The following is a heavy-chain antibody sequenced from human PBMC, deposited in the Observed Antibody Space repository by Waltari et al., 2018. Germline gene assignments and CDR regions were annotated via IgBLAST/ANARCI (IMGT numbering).Heavy chain of an antibody. Sequence: QVQLVQSGAEVKKPGASVKVSCKASGYTFTSYDINWVRQATGQGLEWMGWMNPKSGNTGYAQKFQGRVTMTRNTSISTAYMELSSLRSEDTAVYYCARVAGIAAAGTRYYYYYGMDVWGQGTTVTVSS. CDR2: MNPKSGNT. V-gene: IGHV1-8*01. CDR3: ARVAGIAAAGTRYYYYYGMDV. D-gene: IGHD6-13*01. CDR1: GYTFTSYD. J-gene: IGHJ6*02.